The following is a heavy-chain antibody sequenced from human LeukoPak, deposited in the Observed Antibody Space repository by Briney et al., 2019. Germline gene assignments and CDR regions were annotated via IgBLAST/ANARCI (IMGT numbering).Heavy chain of an antibody. D-gene: IGHD4-17*01. Sequence: PSETLSLTCTVSGGSISSSSYYWGWIRQPPGKGLEWIGSIYYSGSIYYNPSLMSRVTISVDTSKNQFFLKLSSVTAADTAVYYCARLVDYGDYVRYWGQGTLVTVSS. CDR2: IYYSGSI. CDR1: GGSISSSSYY. CDR3: ARLVDYGDYVRY. J-gene: IGHJ4*02. V-gene: IGHV4-39*01.